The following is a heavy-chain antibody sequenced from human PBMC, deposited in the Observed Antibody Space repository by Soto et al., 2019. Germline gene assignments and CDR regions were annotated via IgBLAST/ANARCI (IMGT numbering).Heavy chain of an antibody. J-gene: IGHJ4*02. Sequence: GGSLRLSCAASGFTFSSYAMHWVRQAPGKWLEWVAVISYDGSNKYYADSVKGRFTISRDNSKNTLYLQMNSLRAEDTAVYYCARSGKTVAGLDYWGXGTLVNVSS. D-gene: IGHD6-19*01. CDR3: ARSGKTVAGLDY. CDR2: ISYDGSNK. V-gene: IGHV3-30-3*01. CDR1: GFTFSSYA.